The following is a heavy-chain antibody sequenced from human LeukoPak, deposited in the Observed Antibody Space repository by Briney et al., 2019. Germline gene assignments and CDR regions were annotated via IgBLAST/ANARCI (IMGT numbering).Heavy chain of an antibody. J-gene: IGHJ6*02. CDR1: GGSISSGGYY. CDR2: IYYSGST. CDR3: AREKYSSSWAHYGMDV. Sequence: PSETLSLTCTVSGGSISSGGYYWSWIRQHPGKGLEWIGYIYYSGSTYYNPSLKSRDTISVDTSKNQFSLKLSSVTAADTAVYYCAREKYSSSWAHYGMDVWGQGTTVTVSS. V-gene: IGHV4-31*03. D-gene: IGHD6-13*01.